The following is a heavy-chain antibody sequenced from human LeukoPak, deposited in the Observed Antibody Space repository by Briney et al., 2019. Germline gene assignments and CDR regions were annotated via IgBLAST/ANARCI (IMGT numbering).Heavy chain of an antibody. Sequence: GASVKVSCKASGYTFTSYAMHWVRQAPGQRLEWMGWINAGNGNTKYSQKFLGRVTITRDTSASTAYMELSSLRSEDTAVYYCARKSYGDYALGYRGQGTLVTVSS. V-gene: IGHV1-3*01. CDR1: GYTFTSYA. D-gene: IGHD4-17*01. CDR2: INAGNGNT. J-gene: IGHJ4*02. CDR3: ARKSYGDYALGY.